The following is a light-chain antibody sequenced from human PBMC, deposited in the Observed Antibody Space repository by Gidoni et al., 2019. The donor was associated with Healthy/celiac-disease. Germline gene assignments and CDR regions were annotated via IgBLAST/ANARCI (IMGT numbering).Light chain of an antibody. CDR3: QQYDNFPPT. V-gene: IGKV1-33*01. Sequence: QMTQSPSSLSASVGDIVTITCQASQDISNYLNWYQQKPGKAPKLLIYDESNLETGVPSRFSGSGSGTDFTFTISSLQPEDIATYYCQQYDNFPPTFGQGTKLEIK. CDR1: QDISNY. J-gene: IGKJ2*01. CDR2: DES.